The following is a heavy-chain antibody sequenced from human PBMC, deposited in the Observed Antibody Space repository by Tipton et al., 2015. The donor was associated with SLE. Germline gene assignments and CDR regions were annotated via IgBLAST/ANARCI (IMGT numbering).Heavy chain of an antibody. V-gene: IGHV4-59*08. J-gene: IGHJ6*02. CDR1: GGSISNYY. D-gene: IGHD3-16*02. Sequence: GLVKPSETLSLTCSVSGGSISNYYWSWIRQPPGKGLEWIGYIYYSGNTFYNPSLKGRVTISIDTSETQLSLQMTSVTAADAAVYYCARHGAIVWDSSNFFAMDVWGQGTTVTVSS. CDR3: ARHGAIVWDSSNFFAMDV. CDR2: IYYSGNT.